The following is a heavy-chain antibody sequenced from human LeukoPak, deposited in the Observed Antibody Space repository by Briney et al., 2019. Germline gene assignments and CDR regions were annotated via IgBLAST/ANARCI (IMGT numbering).Heavy chain of an antibody. V-gene: IGHV3-23*01. CDR3: ASMNSGWLFDG. J-gene: IGHJ4*02. CDR2: ICGCGGKI. Sequence: PGGSLSLSCAASGFTFSSYAMLWVRPAPGKGLEWVSDICGCGGKIYYADSVKGRFTISRDNSKNTLYLQMNSLRAEDSAVYFCASMNSGWLFDGWGQGTLVTVSS. CDR1: GFTFSSYA. D-gene: IGHD6-19*01.